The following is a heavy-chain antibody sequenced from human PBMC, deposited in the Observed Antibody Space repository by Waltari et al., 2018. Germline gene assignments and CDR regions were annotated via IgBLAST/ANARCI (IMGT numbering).Heavy chain of an antibody. Sequence: QLQLQESGPGLVKPSETLSLTCTVSGGSISSSSYYWGWIRQPPGKGLEWIGSIYYSGSTYYNPALKSRVTISVDTSKNQFSLKLSSVTAADTAVYYCARSTSYSGYDLRYYYYMDVWGKGTTVTISS. CDR2: IYYSGST. CDR1: GGSISSSSYY. CDR3: ARSTSYSGYDLRYYYYMDV. J-gene: IGHJ6*03. D-gene: IGHD5-12*01. V-gene: IGHV4-39*07.